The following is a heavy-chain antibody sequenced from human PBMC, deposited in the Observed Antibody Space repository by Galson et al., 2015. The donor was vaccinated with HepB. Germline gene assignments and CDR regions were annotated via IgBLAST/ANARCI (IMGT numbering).Heavy chain of an antibody. Sequence: SVKVSCKASGGTFSSYTISWVRQAPGLGLEWMGRTIPILGIANYAQKFQGRVTITADKSTSTAYMELSSLRSEDTAVYYCAREDMYSSGWYSGALYWGQGTLVTVSS. CDR1: GGTFSSYT. V-gene: IGHV1-69*04. D-gene: IGHD6-19*01. J-gene: IGHJ4*02. CDR3: AREDMYSSGWYSGALY. CDR2: TIPILGIA.